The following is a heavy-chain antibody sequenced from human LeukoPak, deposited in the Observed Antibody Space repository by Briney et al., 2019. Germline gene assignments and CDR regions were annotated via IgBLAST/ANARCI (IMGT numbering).Heavy chain of an antibody. CDR1: GFTFSDYA. CDR2: LSGSGAGT. D-gene: IGHD3-3*01. J-gene: IGHJ4*02. V-gene: IGHV3-23*01. CDR3: AKAELGVDTFFDY. Sequence: PGGSLRLSCAASGFTFSDYALGWVRQAPGRGLERVATLSGSGAGTYYSDSVQGRFTISRDNSKRTLFLQMNSLRAEDTAFYYCAKAELGVDTFFDYWGQGTLVTVSS.